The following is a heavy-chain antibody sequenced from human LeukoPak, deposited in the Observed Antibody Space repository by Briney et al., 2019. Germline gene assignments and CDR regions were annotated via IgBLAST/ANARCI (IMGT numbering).Heavy chain of an antibody. CDR2: IYYSGSS. Sequence: SETLSLTCTVSGYSISSGYYWGWIRQPPGKGLEWIGSIYYSGSSYYNPSLKSRVTISVDTSKNQFSLKLSSVTAADTAVYYCARDFGHFILTGSDRGMDVWGQGTTVTVSS. V-gene: IGHV4-38-2*02. J-gene: IGHJ6*02. CDR3: ARDFGHFILTGSDRGMDV. D-gene: IGHD3-9*01. CDR1: GYSISSGYY.